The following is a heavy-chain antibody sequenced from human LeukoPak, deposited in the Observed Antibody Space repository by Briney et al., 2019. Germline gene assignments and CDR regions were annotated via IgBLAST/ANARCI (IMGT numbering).Heavy chain of an antibody. Sequence: ASVKVSCKASGYTFTSYFMHWVRQAPGQGLEWMGIINPSGGSTSYAQKFQGRVTMTRDTSTSTVYMELSSLRSEDTAVYYCATESVGATEGVDYWGQGTLVTVSS. J-gene: IGHJ4*02. D-gene: IGHD1-26*01. CDR2: INPSGGST. CDR1: GYTFTSYF. V-gene: IGHV1-46*01. CDR3: ATESVGATEGVDY.